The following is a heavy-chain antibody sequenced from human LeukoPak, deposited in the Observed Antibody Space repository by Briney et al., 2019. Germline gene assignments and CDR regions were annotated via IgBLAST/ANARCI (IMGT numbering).Heavy chain of an antibody. V-gene: IGHV5-51*01. J-gene: IGHJ3*02. Sequence: GESLKISCKGSGYIFTSYWIGLVRQMPGKVLEWMGIIYPGDSDTRYSPSFQGQVTISADKSISTAYLQWSSLKASDTAMYYCAWLRSDYYDSSGYYRGAFDIWGQGTMVTVSS. CDR3: AWLRSDYYDSSGYYRGAFDI. D-gene: IGHD3-22*01. CDR2: IYPGDSDT. CDR1: GYIFTSYW.